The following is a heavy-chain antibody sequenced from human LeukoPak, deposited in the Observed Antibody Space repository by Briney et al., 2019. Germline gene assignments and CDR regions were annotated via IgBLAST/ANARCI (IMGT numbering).Heavy chain of an antibody. J-gene: IGHJ4*02. V-gene: IGHV3-33*01. CDR3: ARDRGVAAHLDY. CDR2: IWFDGTNK. D-gene: IGHD5-12*01. Sequence: GGSLRLSCAASGFTFSNYGMHWVRQAPGKGLEWVAVIWFDGTNKYYADSVRGRFTISRDNSKNTLYLQMSCLRAEDTAVYYCARDRGVAAHLDYWGQGTLVTVSS. CDR1: GFTFSNYG.